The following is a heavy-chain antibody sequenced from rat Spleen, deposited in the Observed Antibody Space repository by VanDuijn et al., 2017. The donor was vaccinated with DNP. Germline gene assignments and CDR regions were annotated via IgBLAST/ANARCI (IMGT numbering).Heavy chain of an antibody. CDR2: TINSGGVT. Sequence: EVQLVESGGGLIQPGRSLTLSCAASGFSFSDYGMAWVRQAPTKGLEWVATTINSGGVTYYRDSVKGRFTVSRDNAKSTLYLQMDSLRSEDTATYYCTTDAAYWGQGTLVTVSS. J-gene: IGHJ3*01. CDR1: GFSFSDYG. V-gene: IGHV5S10*01. CDR3: TTDAAY.